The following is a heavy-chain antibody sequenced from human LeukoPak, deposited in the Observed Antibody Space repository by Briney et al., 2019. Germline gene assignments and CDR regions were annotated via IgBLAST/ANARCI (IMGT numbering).Heavy chain of an antibody. CDR3: ARGVSYSSGWYARYNWFDP. Sequence: SQTLSLTCAISGDSVSSNSAAWNWIRQSPSRGLEWLGRTYYRSKWYNDYAVSVKSRITINPDTSKNQFPLQLNSVTPEDTAVYYCARGVSYSSGWYARYNWFDPWGQGTLVTVSS. D-gene: IGHD6-19*01. V-gene: IGHV6-1*01. CDR2: TYYRSKWYN. CDR1: GDSVSSNSAA. J-gene: IGHJ5*02.